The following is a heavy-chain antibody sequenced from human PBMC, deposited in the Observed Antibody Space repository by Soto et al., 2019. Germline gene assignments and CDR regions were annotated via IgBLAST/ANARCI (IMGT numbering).Heavy chain of an antibody. CDR2: ISGSGDRT. Sequence: EVPLLESGGDLVQPGGSLRLSCAASGFTFSSYAMSWVRQAPGKGLEWVSAISGSGDRTYYTDSVKGRFTISRDNSKNTLYLQMNSLRVEDTAVYYCAKEPGGVGWFDPWGQGTLVTVSS. D-gene: IGHD3-16*01. V-gene: IGHV3-23*01. CDR3: AKEPGGVGWFDP. CDR1: GFTFSSYA. J-gene: IGHJ5*02.